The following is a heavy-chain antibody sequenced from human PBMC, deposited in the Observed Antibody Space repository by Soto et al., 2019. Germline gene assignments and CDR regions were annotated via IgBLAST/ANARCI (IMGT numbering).Heavy chain of an antibody. CDR2: IHYRGTT. J-gene: IGHJ6*02. V-gene: IGHV4-31*03. Sequence: SATLSLTCNVSGGSITGAYYWNWIRQHPGKCLEWIGSIHYRGTTDYNPSLKSRITISLDRSKNQFALKLSSVTAADTAVYYCARVRDSFGLDVWGQGTTVT. CDR3: ARVRDSFGLDV. CDR1: GGSITGAYY. D-gene: IGHD2-15*01.